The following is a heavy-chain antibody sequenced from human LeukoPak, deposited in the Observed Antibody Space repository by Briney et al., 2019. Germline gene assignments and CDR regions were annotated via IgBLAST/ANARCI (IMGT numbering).Heavy chain of an antibody. CDR2: ISYDGSYK. V-gene: IGHV3-30*18. Sequence: GGSLRLSCAASGFTLSNYGMHWVRQAPGKGLEWVAFISYDGSYKYYADSVKGRFTISRDNSRNTLYLQMNSLRAEDTAVYYCAKDPRRYSRTGGYFDYWGQGTLVTVSS. J-gene: IGHJ4*02. CDR1: GFTLSNYG. D-gene: IGHD6-13*01. CDR3: AKDPRRYSRTGGYFDY.